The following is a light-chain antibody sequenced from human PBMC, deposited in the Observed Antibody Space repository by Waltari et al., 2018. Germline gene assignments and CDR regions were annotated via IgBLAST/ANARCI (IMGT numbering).Light chain of an antibody. V-gene: IGKV3-20*01. J-gene: IGKJ1*01. CDR2: GAS. Sequence: EIVLTQSPGTLSLSPGERATLSCRASQSVSSSYLAWYQQKPGQAPRLLIYGASGRATGIPDRFSGSESGTDFTLTISRLEPEDFAVYYCQQYGSSPGTFGQGTKVEIK. CDR3: QQYGSSPGT. CDR1: QSVSSSY.